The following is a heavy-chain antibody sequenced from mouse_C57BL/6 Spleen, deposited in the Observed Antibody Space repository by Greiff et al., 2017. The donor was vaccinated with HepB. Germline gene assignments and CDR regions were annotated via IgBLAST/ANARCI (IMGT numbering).Heavy chain of an antibody. CDR1: GYTFTSYW. CDR3: ATGFWFAY. V-gene: IGHV1-52*01. J-gene: IGHJ3*01. CDR2: IDPSDSET. D-gene: IGHD4-1*01. Sequence: QVHVKQPGAELVRPGSSVKLSCKASGYTFTSYWMHWVKQRPIQGLEWIGNIDPSDSETHYNQKFKDKATLTVDKSSSTAYMQLSSLTSEDSAVYYCATGFWFAYWGQGTLVTVSA.